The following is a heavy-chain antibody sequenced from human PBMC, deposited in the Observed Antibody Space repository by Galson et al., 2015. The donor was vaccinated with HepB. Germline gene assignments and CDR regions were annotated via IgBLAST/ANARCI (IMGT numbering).Heavy chain of an antibody. V-gene: IGHV3-23*01. Sequence: SLRLSCAASGFTFSNYAMNWVRQAPGKGLEWVSGVSGNGAGTYYADSVKGRFTISRDNSKNTLSLQMNSLRADDTAIYYCAKEPRGPGLVGYWGQGTLVTVSS. CDR2: VSGNGAGT. CDR3: AKEPRGPGLVGY. J-gene: IGHJ4*02. CDR1: GFTFSNYA. D-gene: IGHD1-26*01.